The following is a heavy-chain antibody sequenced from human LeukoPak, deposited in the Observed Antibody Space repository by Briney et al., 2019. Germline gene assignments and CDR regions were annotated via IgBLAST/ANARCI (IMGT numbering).Heavy chain of an antibody. CDR3: ARRAAVAGPRSYSFDI. Sequence: ASVKVSCKASGGTFSSYAISWVRQAPGQGLEWMGGIIPIFGTANYAQKFQGRVTITADKSASTAYMELRSLRSDDTAVYYCARRAAVAGPRSYSFDIWGQGTMVTVSS. CDR1: GGTFSSYA. V-gene: IGHV1-69*06. J-gene: IGHJ3*02. CDR2: IIPIFGTA. D-gene: IGHD6-19*01.